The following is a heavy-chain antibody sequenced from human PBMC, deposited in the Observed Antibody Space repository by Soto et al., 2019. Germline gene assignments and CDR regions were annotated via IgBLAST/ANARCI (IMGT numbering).Heavy chain of an antibody. CDR2: SSDRRTGNT. CDR3: TTWLTAHFDY. J-gene: IGHJ4*02. Sequence: GGSLRLSCAASGFTFSSYTLNWVRRAPGKGLERVATSSDRRTGNTHYSDSVRGRFTLSRDYSRNILFLQMDSLRADDTALYYCTTWLTAHFDYWGRGTQVTVSS. V-gene: IGHV3-23*01. D-gene: IGHD2-21*02. CDR1: GFTFSSYT.